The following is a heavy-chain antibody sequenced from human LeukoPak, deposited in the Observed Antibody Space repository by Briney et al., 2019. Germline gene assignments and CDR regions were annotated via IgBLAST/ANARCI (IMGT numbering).Heavy chain of an antibody. J-gene: IGHJ4*02. CDR1: GYTFTGSY. D-gene: IGHD1-1*01. CDR2: INPNSGGT. CDR3: ARASYNDY. Sequence: GASVRVSCKASGYTFTGSYMHWVRQAPGQGLEWMGWINPNSGGTNYAQTFQGRVTMTRDTSISTAYMESSSLRSDDTAVYYCARASYNDYWGQGTLVTVSS. V-gene: IGHV1-2*02.